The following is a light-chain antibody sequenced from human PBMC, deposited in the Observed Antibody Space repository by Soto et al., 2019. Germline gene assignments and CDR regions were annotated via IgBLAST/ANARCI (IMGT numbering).Light chain of an antibody. J-gene: IGLJ1*01. Sequence: SVLPQPPSLSGSPGQSVTISCTRTSSDVGSYNRVSWYQQPPGTAPKLMIYEVSNRPSGVPDRFSGSKSGNTASLTISGLQAEDEADYYCSSYTSSSTYVFGTGTKVTVL. CDR2: EVS. CDR1: SSDVGSYNR. CDR3: SSYTSSSTYV. V-gene: IGLV2-18*02.